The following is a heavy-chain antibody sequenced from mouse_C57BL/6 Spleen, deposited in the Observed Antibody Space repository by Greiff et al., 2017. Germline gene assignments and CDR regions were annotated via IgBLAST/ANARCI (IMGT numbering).Heavy chain of an antibody. J-gene: IGHJ4*01. CDR2: ILPGSGST. CDR1: GYTFTGYW. CDR3: ASGLLRWYAMDY. V-gene: IGHV1-9*01. Sequence: VKLQQSGAELMKPGASVKLSCKATGYTFTGYWIEWVKQRPGHGLEWIGEILPGSGSTNYNEKFKGKATFTADPSSNTAYMQLSSLTTEASAIYYCASGLLRWYAMDYWGQAASVTVSS. D-gene: IGHD1-1*01.